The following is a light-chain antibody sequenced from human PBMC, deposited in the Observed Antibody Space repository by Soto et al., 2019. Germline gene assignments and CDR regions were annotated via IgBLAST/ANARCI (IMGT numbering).Light chain of an antibody. J-gene: IGKJ1*01. V-gene: IGKV1-5*01. Sequence: DIQMTQSPSTLSASVGDRVTITCRASQTISSWLAWYQQKPGRAPNLLIYDASSLGSGVPSRLSGSGSGTEFTLTIRSLQPDDFATYYCQQYNNLWTFGQGTKVDIK. CDR3: QQYNNLWT. CDR2: DAS. CDR1: QTISSW.